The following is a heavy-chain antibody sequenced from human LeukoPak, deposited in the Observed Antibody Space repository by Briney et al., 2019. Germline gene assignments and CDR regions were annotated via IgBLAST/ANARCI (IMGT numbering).Heavy chain of an antibody. D-gene: IGHD5-18*01. CDR1: GYTFTDYY. J-gene: IGHJ4*02. Sequence: ATAKLSCKVSGYTFTDYYMHWVQQAPGKGLEWMGLVDPEDGETIYAEKFQGRVTITADTSTDTAYMELSSLRSEDTAVYYCATSVDTAMAELDYWGQGTLVTVSS. V-gene: IGHV1-69-2*01. CDR2: VDPEDGET. CDR3: ATSVDTAMAELDY.